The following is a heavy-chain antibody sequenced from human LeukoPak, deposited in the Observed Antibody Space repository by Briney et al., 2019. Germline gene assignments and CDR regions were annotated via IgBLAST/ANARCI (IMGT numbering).Heavy chain of an antibody. J-gene: IGHJ4*02. V-gene: IGHV3-30*02. CDR1: GFTFSSYG. CDR3: ARDRGVAAAGYGY. D-gene: IGHD6-13*01. Sequence: GGSLRLSCVASGFTFSSYGMHWARQAPGKGLEWVAFIRYDGSNKYYADSVKGRFTISRDNAKNSLYLQMNSLRAEDTAVYYCARDRGVAAAGYGYWGQGTLVTVSS. CDR2: IRYDGSNK.